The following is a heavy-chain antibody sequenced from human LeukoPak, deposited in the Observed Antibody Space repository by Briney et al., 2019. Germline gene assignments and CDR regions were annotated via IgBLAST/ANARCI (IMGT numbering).Heavy chain of an antibody. CDR1: GGSISGHY. CDR2: IHYSGRP. CDR3: ARFGVDYDMDV. J-gene: IGHJ6*02. V-gene: IGHV4-59*11. Sequence: SETLSLTCTVAGGSISGHYWTWIRQPPGKGLEWIGQIHYSGRPDYNPSLKSRVTISVDTSKNQLSLKVTSVTGADTAVYYCARFGVDYDMDVWGQGTTVTVSS. D-gene: IGHD3-16*01.